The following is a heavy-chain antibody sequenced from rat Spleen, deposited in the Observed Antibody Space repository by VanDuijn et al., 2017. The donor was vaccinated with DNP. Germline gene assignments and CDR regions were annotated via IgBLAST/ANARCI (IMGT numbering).Heavy chain of an antibody. J-gene: IGHJ1*01. CDR3: ARLDY. V-gene: IGHV2-15*01. CDR2: IWGDGIT. Sequence: QVQLKESGPGLVQPSQTLSLTCTVSGFSLTSYHISWVRQPPGKSLEWMGVIWGDGITAYNSALKSRLSISRDTSKSQVFLKMNNLQTEDTAMYFCARLDYWGPGTMVTVSS. CDR1: GFSLTSYH. D-gene: IGHD1-6*01.